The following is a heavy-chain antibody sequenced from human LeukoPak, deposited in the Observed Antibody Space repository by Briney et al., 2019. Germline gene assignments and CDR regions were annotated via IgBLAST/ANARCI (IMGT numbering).Heavy chain of an antibody. CDR2: ISAYNGNT. CDR3: ARVRGEVYGDKGYY. CDR1: GYTLTSYG. V-gene: IGHV1-18*01. J-gene: IGHJ4*02. D-gene: IGHD4-17*01. Sequence: GAXVKVSCKASGYTLTSYGISWVRQAPGQGLEWMGWISAYNGNTNYAQKFQGRVTMTTDTSTSTAYMELRSLRSDDTAVYYCARVRGEVYGDKGYYWGQGTLVTVSS.